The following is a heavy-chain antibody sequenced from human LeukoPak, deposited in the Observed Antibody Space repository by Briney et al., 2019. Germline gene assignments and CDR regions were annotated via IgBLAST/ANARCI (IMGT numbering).Heavy chain of an antibody. V-gene: IGHV4-4*09. CDR1: GGSISSYY. D-gene: IGHD5-12*01. J-gene: IGHJ5*01. Sequence: SETLSLTCTVSGGSISSYYWSWIRQPPGKGMEWIGYIYITGSTNYNPSLKSRVTISVDTSKNQFSLKVSSVTAADTAVYYCAKDRYSGSPHWFDSWGQGTQVTVSS. CDR3: AKDRYSGSPHWFDS. CDR2: IYITGST.